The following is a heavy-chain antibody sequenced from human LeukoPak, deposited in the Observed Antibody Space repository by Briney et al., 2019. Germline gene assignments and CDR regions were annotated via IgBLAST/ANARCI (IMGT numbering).Heavy chain of an antibody. CDR3: ARQAHSSWLDY. CDR1: GYSFTSYW. V-gene: IGHV5-51*01. CDR2: IYPGDSDT. Sequence: GESLKISCKGSGYSFTSYWIGWARQMTGKGLEWMGIIYPGDSDTRYSPSFQGQVTISADKSISTAYLQWSSLKASDTAMYYGARQAHSSWLDYWGQGTLVTVSS. D-gene: IGHD6-13*01. J-gene: IGHJ4*02.